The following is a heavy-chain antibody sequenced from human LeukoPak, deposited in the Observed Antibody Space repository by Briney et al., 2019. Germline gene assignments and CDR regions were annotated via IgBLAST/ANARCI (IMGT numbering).Heavy chain of an antibody. CDR1: GGSIGTYY. CDR2: IYHSGDT. Sequence: SETLSLTCTVSGGSIGTYYWSWIRQPPGKGLEWIGYIYHSGDTKYNPSLKSRVTISVDTSKNQFSLRLRSVTAADTAVYYCARVSRIVVVDYWGQGALVTVSS. J-gene: IGHJ4*02. V-gene: IGHV4-59*01. D-gene: IGHD3-22*01. CDR3: ARVSRIVVVDY.